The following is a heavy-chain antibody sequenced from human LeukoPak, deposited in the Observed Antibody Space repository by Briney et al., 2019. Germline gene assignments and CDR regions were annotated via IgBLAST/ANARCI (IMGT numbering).Heavy chain of an antibody. CDR3: ASPTYGSGSFDAFDI. J-gene: IGHJ3*02. D-gene: IGHD3-10*01. CDR2: IYPGDSDT. V-gene: IGHV5-51*01. CDR1: GYSFTSYW. Sequence: GESLKISCKGSGYSFTSYWIGWVRQMPGKGLEWMGIIYPGDSDTRYSPSFQGQVTISADKSISTAYLQWSSLKASDTAMYYCASPTYGSGSFDAFDIWGRGTMVTVSS.